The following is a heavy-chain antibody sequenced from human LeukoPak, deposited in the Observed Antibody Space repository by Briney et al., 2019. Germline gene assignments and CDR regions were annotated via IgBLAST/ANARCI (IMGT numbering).Heavy chain of an antibody. D-gene: IGHD3-3*01. J-gene: IGHJ6*04. CDR1: GFTFSSYW. CDR2: IKQDGSEK. V-gene: IGHV3-7*01. Sequence: GGSLRLSCAASGFTFSSYWMSWVRQAPGKGLEWVANIKQDGSEKYYVDSVKGRFTISRDNAKNSLYLQMNSLRAEDTAVYYCARAHEYYDFWSGYYTIPLGVDVWGKGTTVTVSS. CDR3: ARAHEYYDFWSGYYTIPLGVDV.